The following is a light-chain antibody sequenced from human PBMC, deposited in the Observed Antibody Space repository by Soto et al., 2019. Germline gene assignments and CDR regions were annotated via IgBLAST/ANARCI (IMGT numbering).Light chain of an antibody. CDR3: QQYNNWPYT. V-gene: IGKV3-15*01. CDR2: GAS. Sequence: EVVMTQSPATQSVSPGERATLSCRASQSVSTNLAWYHQKPGQAPRLLIYGASTRATGIPARFSGSGSGTEFTLTISGLQSEDFAVYYCQQYNNWPYTLGQGTKLEIK. J-gene: IGKJ2*01. CDR1: QSVSTN.